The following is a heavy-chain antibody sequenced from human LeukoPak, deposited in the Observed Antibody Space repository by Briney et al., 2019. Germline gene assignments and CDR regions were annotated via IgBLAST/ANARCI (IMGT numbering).Heavy chain of an antibody. CDR2: ISYDGSNK. Sequence: PGRSLRLSCAASGFTFSSYGMHWVRQAPGKGLEWVAVISYDGSNKYYADSVKGRFTISRDNSKNTLYLQMNSLRAEDTAVYYCAKGLDILKPCGGYYGMDVWGKGTTVTVSS. CDR3: AKGLDILKPCGGYYGMDV. V-gene: IGHV3-30*18. D-gene: IGHD3-9*01. J-gene: IGHJ6*04. CDR1: GFTFSSYG.